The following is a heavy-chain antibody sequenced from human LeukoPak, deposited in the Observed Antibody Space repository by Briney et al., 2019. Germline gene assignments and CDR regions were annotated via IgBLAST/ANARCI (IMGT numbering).Heavy chain of an antibody. V-gene: IGHV3-73*01. CDR2: IRSKANSYAT. J-gene: IGHJ4*02. Sequence: GGSLRLSCAASGFTFSGSAMHWVRQASGKGLEWVGRIRSKANSYATAYAASVKGRFTISRDDSKNTLYLQMNSLRAEDTAVYYCAKDSYYYDSSGYYYWGQGTLVTVSS. CDR3: AKDSYYYDSSGYYY. CDR1: GFTFSGSA. D-gene: IGHD3-22*01.